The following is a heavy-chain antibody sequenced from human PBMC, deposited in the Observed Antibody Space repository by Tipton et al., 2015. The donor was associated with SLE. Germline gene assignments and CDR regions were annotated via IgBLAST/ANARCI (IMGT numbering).Heavy chain of an antibody. Sequence: SLRLSCTASGIIFENYGMHWVRQAPGKGLEWVSGIDWNTDTIAYADSVKGRFIISRDNAKNSLYLQMNSLRTEDTAVYYCTKEMTRLIMVSGMDVWGQGTTVTVSS. V-gene: IGHV3-9*01. D-gene: IGHD2-8*01. CDR1: GIIFENYG. CDR3: TKEMTRLIMVSGMDV. J-gene: IGHJ6*02. CDR2: IDWNTDTI.